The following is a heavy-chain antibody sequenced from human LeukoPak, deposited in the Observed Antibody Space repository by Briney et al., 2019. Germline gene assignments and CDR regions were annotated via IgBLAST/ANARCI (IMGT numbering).Heavy chain of an antibody. D-gene: IGHD3-22*01. V-gene: IGHV3-30-3*01. CDR2: ISYDGSNK. CDR3: ARGGGREVVITDY. Sequence: PGGSLRLSCVGSGFSFSGYAMKWVRQAPGKGLEWVAVISYDGSNKYYADSVKGRFTISRDNSKNTLHLQMNSLRAEDTAVYYCARGGGREVVITDYWGQGTLVTVSS. J-gene: IGHJ4*02. CDR1: GFSFSGYA.